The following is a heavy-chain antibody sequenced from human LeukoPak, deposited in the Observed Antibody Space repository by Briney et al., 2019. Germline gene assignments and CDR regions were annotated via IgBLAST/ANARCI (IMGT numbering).Heavy chain of an antibody. J-gene: IGHJ4*02. CDR3: ARDGLRRPPTPYCGGDCPLDY. D-gene: IGHD2-21*02. CDR1: GYIFTSYW. Sequence: GESLKNSCKGSGYIFTSYWIGWVRQMPGKGLEWVSGTNCDGGRTGYSDAVKGGCTISRDNSKNSLYLQMNSMRVADTDMYYCARDGLRRPPTPYCGGDCPLDYWGQGTLVSVSS. CDR2: TNCDGGRT. V-gene: IGHV3-20*04.